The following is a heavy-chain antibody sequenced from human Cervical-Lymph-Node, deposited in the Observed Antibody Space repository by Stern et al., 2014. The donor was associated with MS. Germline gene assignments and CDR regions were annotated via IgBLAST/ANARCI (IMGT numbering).Heavy chain of an antibody. D-gene: IGHD3-22*01. CDR3: ARDTLSYDSSGYSTDAFDI. V-gene: IGHV5-51*03. Sequence: EVQLVESGAEVKNPGESLKISCKGSGYSFTSYWIGLVRQMPGKGLELMGFIYPGYTDNRYRPSLQAQVTISAGKSITHDFLDRRSLKASDTAMYYCARDTLSYDSSGYSTDAFDIWGQGTMVTVSS. J-gene: IGHJ3*02. CDR2: IYPGYTDN. CDR1: GYSFTSYW.